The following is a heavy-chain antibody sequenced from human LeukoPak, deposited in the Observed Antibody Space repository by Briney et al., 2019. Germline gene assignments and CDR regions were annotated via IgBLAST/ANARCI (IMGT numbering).Heavy chain of an antibody. Sequence: GGSLRLSCAASGFTFTSYAMNWVRQAPGKGLEWVSSISGSGANTYYADSVKGRFTISRDNSKNTLFLHMNSLRAEDTAVYYCAQALGGYHFDYWGQGTLVTASS. CDR2: ISGSGANT. D-gene: IGHD3-16*01. CDR3: AQALGGYHFDY. CDR1: GFTFTSYA. J-gene: IGHJ4*02. V-gene: IGHV3-23*01.